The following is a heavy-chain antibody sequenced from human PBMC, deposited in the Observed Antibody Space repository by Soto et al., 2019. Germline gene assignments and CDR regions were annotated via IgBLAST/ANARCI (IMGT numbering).Heavy chain of an antibody. Sequence: QVQLVQSGAEVKKPGSSVKVSCKASGGTFSSYAISWVRQAPGQGLEWMGGIIPIFGTANYAQKFQGRVTITADESTSTAYMELSSLRSEDTAVYYCARSSLDTAMDANYYGMDVWGQGTTVTVSS. CDR2: IIPIFGTA. CDR3: ARSSLDTAMDANYYGMDV. V-gene: IGHV1-69*01. J-gene: IGHJ6*02. CDR1: GGTFSSYA. D-gene: IGHD5-18*01.